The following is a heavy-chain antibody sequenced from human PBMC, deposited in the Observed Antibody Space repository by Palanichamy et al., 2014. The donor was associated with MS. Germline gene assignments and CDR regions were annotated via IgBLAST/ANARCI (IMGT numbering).Heavy chain of an antibody. V-gene: IGHV1-46*01. D-gene: IGHD2-15*01. CDR2: INSSGGST. J-gene: IGHJ5*02. CDR3: ARGLAYCSGGSCQT. Sequence: MGSGYTFTDYWMHWVRQAPGQGLEWMGIINSSGGSTTYAQKFQGRVTMTRDTSTSTVYMELSSLRSEDTAVYYCARGLAYCSGGSCQTWGQGTLVTVSS. CDR1: GYTFTDYW.